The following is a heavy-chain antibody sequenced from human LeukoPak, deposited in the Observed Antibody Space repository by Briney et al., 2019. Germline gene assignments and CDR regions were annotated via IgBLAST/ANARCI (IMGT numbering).Heavy chain of an antibody. CDR1: GGSISSSSYY. Sequence: PSETLSPTCTVSGGSISSSSYYWGWIRQPPGKGLEWIGSIYYSGSTYYNPSLKSRVTISVDTSKNQFSLKLSSVTAADTAVYYCARALVFYGDYYAFDIWGQGTMVTVSS. CDR2: IYYSGST. CDR3: ARALVFYGDYYAFDI. D-gene: IGHD4-17*01. J-gene: IGHJ3*02. V-gene: IGHV4-39*07.